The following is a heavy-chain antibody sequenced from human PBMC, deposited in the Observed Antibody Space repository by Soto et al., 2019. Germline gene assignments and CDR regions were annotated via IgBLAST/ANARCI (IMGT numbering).Heavy chain of an antibody. J-gene: IGHJ6*02. CDR1: GFTFSGSA. D-gene: IGHD4-4*01. V-gene: IGHV3-73*01. CDR2: IRSKANSYAT. Sequence: PVGSLRLSCAASGFTFSGSAMHWVRQASGKGLEWVGRIRSKANSYATAYAASVKGRFTISRDDSKNTAYLQMNSLKTEDTAVYYCTRLIDYSQTPGEYYYYGMDVWGQGTTVTVSS. CDR3: TRLIDYSQTPGEYYYYGMDV.